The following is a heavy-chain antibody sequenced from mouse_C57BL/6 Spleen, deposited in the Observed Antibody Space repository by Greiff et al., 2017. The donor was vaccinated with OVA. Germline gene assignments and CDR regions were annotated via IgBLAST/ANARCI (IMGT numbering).Heavy chain of an antibody. D-gene: IGHD2-1*01. CDR3: ARNGNYGGFWFAY. CDR2: IYPGDGDT. V-gene: IGHV1-80*01. J-gene: IGHJ3*01. CDR1: GYAFSSYW. Sequence: QVQLQQSGAELVKPGASVKISCKASGYAFSSYWMNWVKQRHGKGLEWIGQIYPGDGDTNYNGKFKGKATMTADKSSSTAYMQLSSLTSEDSAVYFGARNGNYGGFWFAYWGQGTLVTVSA.